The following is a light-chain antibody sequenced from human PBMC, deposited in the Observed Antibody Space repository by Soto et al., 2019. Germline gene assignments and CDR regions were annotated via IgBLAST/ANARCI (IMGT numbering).Light chain of an antibody. V-gene: IGKV3-20*01. CDR3: QHYGSSPWT. CDR2: DAS. J-gene: IGKJ1*01. Sequence: EIVLTQSAGTLSLSPGERATLSCRASQTVSGRYLAWFQQKPGQTPRLLIYDASTRAAGVPDRFSGSGSGTDFSLTINRLEPEDFAVYYCQHYGSSPWTFGQGTKV. CDR1: QTVSGRY.